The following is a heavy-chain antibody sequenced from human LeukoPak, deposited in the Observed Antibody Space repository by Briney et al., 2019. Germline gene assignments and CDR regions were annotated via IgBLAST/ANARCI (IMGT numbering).Heavy chain of an antibody. D-gene: IGHD6-19*01. V-gene: IGHV3-7*03. CDR1: GFSFSSYW. CDR3: ARVWGYSSGWLPY. Sequence: PGGSLRLSCAASGFSFSSYWMSWVRQAPGKGLEWVANIKQDGSEKHYVDSVKGRFTISRDNAKNSLYLQMNSLRAEDTAVYYCARVWGYSSGWLPYWGQGTLVTVSS. J-gene: IGHJ4*02. CDR2: IKQDGSEK.